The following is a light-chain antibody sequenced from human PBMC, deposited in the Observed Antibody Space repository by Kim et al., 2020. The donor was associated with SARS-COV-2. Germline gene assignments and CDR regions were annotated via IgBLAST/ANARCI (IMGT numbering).Light chain of an antibody. CDR1: QSVSSN. Sequence: EIVMTQSPATLSVSPGERATLSCRASQSVSSNLAWYQQKPGQAPRLLIYGASTRATGIPARFSGSGSGTEFTLTISSLQSEDFAVYYCQQYNTWPLTFGGGTQVDIK. J-gene: IGKJ4*01. CDR2: GAS. V-gene: IGKV3-15*01. CDR3: QQYNTWPLT.